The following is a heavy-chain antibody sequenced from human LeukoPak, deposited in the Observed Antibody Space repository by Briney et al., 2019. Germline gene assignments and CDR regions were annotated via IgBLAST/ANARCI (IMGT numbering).Heavy chain of an antibody. Sequence: GGSLRLSCAASGFTFSDYYLSWIRQAPGKGLEWVSYISSSGSTIYYADSVKGRFTISRDNAKNSLYLQMNSLRAEDTAVYYCAREGGASDAFAFDIWGQGTMVTVSS. V-gene: IGHV3-11*01. D-gene: IGHD1-26*01. J-gene: IGHJ3*02. CDR2: ISSSGSTI. CDR3: AREGGASDAFAFDI. CDR1: GFTFSDYY.